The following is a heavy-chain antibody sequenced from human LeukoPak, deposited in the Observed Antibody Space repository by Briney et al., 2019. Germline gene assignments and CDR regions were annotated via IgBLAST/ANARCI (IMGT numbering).Heavy chain of an antibody. Sequence: PGGSLRLSCAASGFTFSSYSMNWVRQAPGMGLEWVSSISSTSSYIYYADSVKGRFTISRDNSKNTLYLQMNSLRAEDTAVYYCASQPRIAAAGPDDYWGQGTLVTVSS. D-gene: IGHD6-13*01. CDR3: ASQPRIAAAGPDDY. CDR1: GFTFSSYS. V-gene: IGHV3-21*01. CDR2: ISSTSSYI. J-gene: IGHJ4*02.